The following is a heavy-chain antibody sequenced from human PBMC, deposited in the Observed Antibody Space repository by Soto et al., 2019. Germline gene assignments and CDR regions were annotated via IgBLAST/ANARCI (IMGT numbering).Heavy chain of an antibody. CDR1: GGSIGGGTGY. Sequence: PSETLSLTCTVSGGSIGGGTGYWSWIRQHPGKGLEWIGYISYSGSTFYNPSLRSRLTISVDTSENQFSLKLSSVTAADTAVYYCARGIKYGDYSRWFDPWGQGTLVTVSS. CDR3: ARGIKYGDYSRWFDP. CDR2: ISYSGST. V-gene: IGHV4-31*03. D-gene: IGHD4-17*01. J-gene: IGHJ5*02.